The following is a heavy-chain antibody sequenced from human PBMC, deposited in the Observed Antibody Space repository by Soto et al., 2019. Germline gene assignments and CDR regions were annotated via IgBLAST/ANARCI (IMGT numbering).Heavy chain of an antibody. Sequence: ASVKASCKASGGTVSSYAISWVRQAPGQGLEWMGGIIPIFGTANYAQKFQGRVTITADESTSTAYMELSSLRSEDTAVYYCARGRYSGYGHFDYWGQGTLVTVSS. CDR2: IIPIFGTA. D-gene: IGHD5-12*01. V-gene: IGHV1-69*13. J-gene: IGHJ4*02. CDR3: ARGRYSGYGHFDY. CDR1: GGTVSSYA.